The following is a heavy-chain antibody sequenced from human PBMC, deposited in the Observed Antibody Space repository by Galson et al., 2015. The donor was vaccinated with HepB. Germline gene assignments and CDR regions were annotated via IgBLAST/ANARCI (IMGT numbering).Heavy chain of an antibody. CDR2: IWYDGSNK. CDR1: GFTFSSYG. CDR3: ARVLEDRALDY. V-gene: IGHV3-33*01. J-gene: IGHJ4*02. Sequence: SLRLSCAASGFTFSSYGMHWVRQAPGKGLEWVAVIWYDGSNKYYADSVKGRFTISRDNSKNTLYLQMNSLRAEDTAVYYCARVLEDRALDYWGQGTLVTVSS. D-gene: IGHD1-14*01.